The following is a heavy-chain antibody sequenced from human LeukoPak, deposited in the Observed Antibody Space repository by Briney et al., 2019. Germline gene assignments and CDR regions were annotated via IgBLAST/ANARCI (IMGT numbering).Heavy chain of an antibody. CDR3: ARVDSGSACAS. V-gene: IGHV3-64*01. CDR2: ISKNGRNT. CDR1: GFTLSSYS. D-gene: IGHD6-19*01. J-gene: IGHJ1*01. Sequence: TGRSLRLSCAASGFTLSSYSMHWVRQAPGKGLEFVSAISKNGRNTYYGNSMKGRFTISRDISKNTLYLQMGSLRPEDMAVYYCARVDSGSACASWGQGILVTVSS.